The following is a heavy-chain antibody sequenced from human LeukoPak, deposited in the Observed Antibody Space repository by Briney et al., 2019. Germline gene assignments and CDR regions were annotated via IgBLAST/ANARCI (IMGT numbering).Heavy chain of an antibody. CDR3: ARGPQRGVIMN. CDR1: GFSFSDYY. CDR2: ISGNRK. J-gene: IGHJ4*02. D-gene: IGHD3-10*01. V-gene: IGHV3-11*06. Sequence: GGSLRLSCAASGFSFSDYYMNWVRQAPGKGLEWVSHISGNRKYVSHADSVKGRSTISRDNAKNSPYLQLSSLRVEDTAIYYCARGPQRGVIMNWGQGTLVTVSS.